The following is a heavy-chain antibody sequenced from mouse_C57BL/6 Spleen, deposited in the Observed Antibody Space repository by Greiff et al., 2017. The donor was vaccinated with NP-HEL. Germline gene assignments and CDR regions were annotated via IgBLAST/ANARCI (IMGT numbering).Heavy chain of an antibody. J-gene: IGHJ3*01. CDR1: GYTFTDYN. V-gene: IGHV1-18*01. CDR3: ARRYYGSSLLFAD. CDR2: INPNNGGT. D-gene: IGHD1-1*01. Sequence: VQLQQSGPELVKPGASVKIPCKASGYTFTDYNMDWVKQSHGKSPEWIGDINPNNGGTIYNQKFKGKATLTVDKSSSTAYMELRSLTSEDTAVYYCARRYYGSSLLFADWGQGTLVTVSA.